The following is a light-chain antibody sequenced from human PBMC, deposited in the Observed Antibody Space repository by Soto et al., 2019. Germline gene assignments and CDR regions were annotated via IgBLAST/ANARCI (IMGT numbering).Light chain of an antibody. V-gene: IGKV1-6*01. CDR1: QGIIND. CDR3: LQDYNYPRT. J-gene: IGKJ1*01. CDR2: AAS. Sequence: AIQMTQSPSSLSASVGDRVTITCRASQGIINDLGWYQQKSGKAPKLLIYAASNLQRGVPSRFSGRGSGTDFTLTISSLQPEDFATYFCLQDYNYPRTFGQGTRVEI.